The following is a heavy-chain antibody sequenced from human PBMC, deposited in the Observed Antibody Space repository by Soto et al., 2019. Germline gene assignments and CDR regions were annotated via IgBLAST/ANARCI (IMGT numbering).Heavy chain of an antibody. V-gene: IGHV4-31*11. J-gene: IGHJ6*02. CDR3: ARALVTDYNSRAYHSYFAMDA. Sequence: SETRWVRWGVSGGRASGGELHGSWMRHVQGKCLEWIANVYHTGTTYYNPSLKSRVSMSVDTSQNQFSLILASVTAADTAVYYCARALVTDYNSRAYHSYFAMDAWGQGPSVT. CDR2: VYHTGTT. D-gene: IGHD3-22*01. CDR1: GGRASGGELH.